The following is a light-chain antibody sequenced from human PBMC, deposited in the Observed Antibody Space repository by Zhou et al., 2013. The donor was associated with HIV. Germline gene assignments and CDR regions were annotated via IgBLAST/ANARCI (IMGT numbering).Light chain of an antibody. CDR1: HDISNY. J-gene: IGKJ2*01. Sequence: DIQMTQSPPSLSASVGDRVTITCQASHDISNYLSWYQQKPGKAPKLLIFGASNLETGVPSRFSGSGSGTDFTFTISSLQPEDIATYYCQQYDNVPPTFGQGTKLEIK. CDR3: QQYDNVPPT. CDR2: GAS. V-gene: IGKV1-33*01.